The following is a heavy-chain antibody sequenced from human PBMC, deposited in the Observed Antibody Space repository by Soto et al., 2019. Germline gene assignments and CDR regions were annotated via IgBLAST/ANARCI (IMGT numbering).Heavy chain of an antibody. V-gene: IGHV3-23*01. J-gene: IGHJ3*02. CDR2: IGVAGTGT. CDR3: AWHDNNDFDI. D-gene: IGHD3-22*01. CDR1: GFTFSDYG. Sequence: EVQVLESGGGLVQPGGSLRLSCAASGFTFSDYGMHWVRQAPGKGLEWVSGIGVAGTGTYYADSVKGRFTISKDNSKKTVYLQMNSLRVEDTAVYYCAWHDNNDFDIWGQGTMVTVSS.